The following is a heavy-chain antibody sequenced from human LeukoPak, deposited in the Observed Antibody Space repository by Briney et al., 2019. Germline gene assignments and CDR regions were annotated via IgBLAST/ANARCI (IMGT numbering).Heavy chain of an antibody. CDR3: ARDPGGLRWFDP. D-gene: IGHD6-25*01. J-gene: IGHJ5*02. CDR2: IYTSGST. CDR1: GGSFSGYY. Sequence: SETLSLTCAVYGGSFSGYYWSWIRQPAGKGLEWIGRIYTSGSTNYNPSLKSRVTMSVDTSKNQFSLKLSSVTAADTAVYYCARDPGGLRWFDPWGQGTLVTVSP. V-gene: IGHV4-4*07.